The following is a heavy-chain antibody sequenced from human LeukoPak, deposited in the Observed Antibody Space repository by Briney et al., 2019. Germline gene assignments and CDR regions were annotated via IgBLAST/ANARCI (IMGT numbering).Heavy chain of an antibody. Sequence: GGSLRLSCAASGFTFSTYAMYWVRQAPGKGLEWVSGIFGSGGSTHYADSVKGRFTISRDNSKNTVYLQMNSLRAEDTAVYYCAKEPYGDYVCFDPWGQGTLVTVSS. J-gene: IGHJ5*02. CDR3: AKEPYGDYVCFDP. CDR1: GFTFSTYA. D-gene: IGHD4-17*01. V-gene: IGHV3-23*01. CDR2: IFGSGGST.